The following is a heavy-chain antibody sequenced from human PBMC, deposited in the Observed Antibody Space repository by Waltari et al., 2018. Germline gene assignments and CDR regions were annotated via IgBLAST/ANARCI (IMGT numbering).Heavy chain of an antibody. CDR1: GFTFSDHY. V-gene: IGHV3-49*04. Sequence: EVQLVESGGGLVQPGGSLRLSCAASGFTFSDHYMYWVRQAPGKGLEWVGFIRSKPYGGTAEYAASVKGRFTMSRDDSKSIAYLQMNSLKTEDTAVYYCTRDRYRGSLLDYWGQGVLVTVSS. CDR3: TRDRYRGSLLDY. CDR2: IRSKPYGGTA. D-gene: IGHD1-26*01. J-gene: IGHJ4*02.